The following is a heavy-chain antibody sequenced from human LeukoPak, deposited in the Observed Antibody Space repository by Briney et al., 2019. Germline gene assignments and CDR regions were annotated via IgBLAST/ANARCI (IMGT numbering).Heavy chain of an antibody. V-gene: IGHV4-59*01. CDR2: IYYTGST. Sequence: SETLSLTCTVSCGSISSYYWTWIRQPPGKGLEWIGYIYYTGSTNYNPSLKSRVTISVDTSKNQFSLKLSSVTAADTAVYYCAREREYCSSGSCHYDMDVWGQGATVTVSS. CDR1: CGSISSYY. CDR3: AREREYCSSGSCHYDMDV. D-gene: IGHD2-15*01. J-gene: IGHJ6*02.